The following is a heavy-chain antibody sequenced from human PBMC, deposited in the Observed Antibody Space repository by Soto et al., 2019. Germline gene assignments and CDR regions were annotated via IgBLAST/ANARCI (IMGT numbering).Heavy chain of an antibody. Sequence: ASVKVSCKASGYTFTSYAIHWVRQAPGQRLEWMGWINAGNGNTKYSQKFQGRVTITRDTSASTAYMELSSLRSEDTAVYYCARDQVSSGWYIGSLDAFDIWGQGTLVTVSS. CDR3: ARDQVSSGWYIGSLDAFDI. CDR2: INAGNGNT. D-gene: IGHD6-19*01. J-gene: IGHJ3*02. CDR1: GYTFTSYA. V-gene: IGHV1-3*01.